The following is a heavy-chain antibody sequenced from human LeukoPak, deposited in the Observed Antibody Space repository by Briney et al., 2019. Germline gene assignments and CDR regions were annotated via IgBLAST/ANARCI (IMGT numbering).Heavy chain of an antibody. J-gene: IGHJ4*02. CDR1: GYSISSGYY. CDR3: ARENPINIAAAGTGSIDY. Sequence: PSETLSLTCTVSGYSISSGYYWGWIRQPPGKGLEWIGSIYHSGSTYYNPSLKSRVTISVDTSKNQFSLQLNSVTPEDTAVYYCARENPINIAAAGTGSIDYWGQGTLVTVSS. V-gene: IGHV4-38-2*02. CDR2: IYHSGST. D-gene: IGHD6-13*01.